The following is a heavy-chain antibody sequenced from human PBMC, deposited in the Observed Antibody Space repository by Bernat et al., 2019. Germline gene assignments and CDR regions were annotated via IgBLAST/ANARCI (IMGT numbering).Heavy chain of an antibody. D-gene: IGHD2-2*01. CDR2: LSGSGGST. J-gene: IGHJ4*02. Sequence: EVQLVESGGGLVQPGGSLRLSCAASGFTFSSYAMSWVRQAPGKGLEWVPALSGSGGSTYYADSGKGRVTISRDNSKNTLYLQMNSLRSEDTAVYYCAKGRIVVVPAAIWRRLYWGQGTLVTVSS. CDR3: AKGRIVVVPAAIWRRLY. V-gene: IGHV3-23*04. CDR1: GFTFSSYA.